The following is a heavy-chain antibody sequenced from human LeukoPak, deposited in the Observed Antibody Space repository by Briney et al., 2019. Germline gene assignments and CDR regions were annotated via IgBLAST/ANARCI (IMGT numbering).Heavy chain of an antibody. CDR1: GGSISSSSYY. CDR2: IYYSGST. D-gene: IGHD3-3*01. CDR3: ARVYYDFWSGQGGWFDP. V-gene: IGHV4-39*07. Sequence: PSETLSLTCTVSGGSISSSSYYWGWIRQPPGKGLEWIGSIYYSGSTYYNPSLKSRVTISVDTSKNQFSLKLSSVTAADTAVYYCARVYYDFWSGQGGWFDPWGQGTLVTVSS. J-gene: IGHJ5*02.